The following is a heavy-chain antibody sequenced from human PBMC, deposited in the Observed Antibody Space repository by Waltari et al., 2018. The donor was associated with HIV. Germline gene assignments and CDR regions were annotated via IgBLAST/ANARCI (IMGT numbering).Heavy chain of an antibody. CDR3: QTSSGYPIDY. J-gene: IGHJ4*02. Sequence: EVQLVESGGGLVQPGRSLRLSCTASGFTFGDYAMSWFRQAPGKGLEWVGFIRSKAYGGTTEYAASVKGRFTISRDDSKSIAYLQMNSLKTEDTAVYYCQTSSGYPIDYWGQGTLVTVSS. CDR2: IRSKAYGGTT. CDR1: GFTFGDYA. D-gene: IGHD3-22*01. V-gene: IGHV3-49*03.